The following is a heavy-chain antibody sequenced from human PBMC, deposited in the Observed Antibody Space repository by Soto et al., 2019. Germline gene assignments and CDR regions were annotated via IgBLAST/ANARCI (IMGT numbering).Heavy chain of an antibody. V-gene: IGHV1-46*01. D-gene: IGHD3-22*01. Sequence: QVQLVQSGAEVKEPGASAKVSCKASGYTFTNNWIHWVRQAPGQGLEWMGVINPNGGVTVYAQKFLGRVTMTRETSTSTFYMELSSLRSEDTALYYCARDHSVTSSGYSYWWFDPWGQGTLVAVSS. CDR2: INPNGGVT. J-gene: IGHJ5*02. CDR1: GYTFTNNW. CDR3: ARDHSVTSSGYSYWWFDP.